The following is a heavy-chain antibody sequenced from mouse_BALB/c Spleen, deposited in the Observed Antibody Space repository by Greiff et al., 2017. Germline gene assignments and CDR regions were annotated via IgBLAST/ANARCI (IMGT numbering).Heavy chain of an antibody. Sequence: QVQLKESGPGLVAPSQSLSITCTVSGFSLTSYGVHWVRQPPGEGLEWLGVIWAGGSTNYNSALMSRLSISKDNSKSQVFLKMNSLQTDDTAMYYCARGNGYSYAMDYWGQGTSVTVSS. D-gene: IGHD2-3*01. CDR2: IWAGGST. V-gene: IGHV2-9*02. CDR1: GFSLTSYG. J-gene: IGHJ4*01. CDR3: ARGNGYSYAMDY.